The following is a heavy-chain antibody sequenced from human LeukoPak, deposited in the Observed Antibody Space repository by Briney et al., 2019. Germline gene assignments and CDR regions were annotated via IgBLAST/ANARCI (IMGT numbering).Heavy chain of an antibody. V-gene: IGHV3-9*01. CDR3: AKDRGYSSGWYDD. CDR1: GFTFDDYA. CDR2: ISWNSGSI. Sequence: PGGSLRLSCAASGFTFDDYAMHWVRQAPGKGLEWVSGISWNSGSIGYADSVKGRFTISRDNAKNSLYLQMNSLRAEDTALYYCAKDRGYSSGWYDDWGQGTLVTVSS. J-gene: IGHJ5*02. D-gene: IGHD6-19*01.